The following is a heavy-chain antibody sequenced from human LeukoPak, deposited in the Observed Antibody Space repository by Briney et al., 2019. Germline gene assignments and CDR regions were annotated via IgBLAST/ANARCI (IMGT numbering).Heavy chain of an antibody. J-gene: IGHJ4*02. Sequence: GGSLRLSCAASGFTVSNTYMSWVRQAPGKGLEWVSLIYSGGGTYSADSVKGRFTISRDISKNTLYLQMNSLRAEDTAIYYCAKYGPQDSGSSHFDYWGQEALVTVSS. D-gene: IGHD1-26*01. CDR1: GFTVSNTY. V-gene: IGHV3-53*01. CDR2: IYSGGGT. CDR3: AKYGPQDSGSSHFDY.